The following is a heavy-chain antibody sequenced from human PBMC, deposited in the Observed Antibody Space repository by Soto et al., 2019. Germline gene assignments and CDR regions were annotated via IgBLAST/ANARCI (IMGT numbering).Heavy chain of an antibody. CDR2: ISYDGSNK. D-gene: IGHD6-6*01. V-gene: IGHV3-30*03. CDR3: AVTGSSSGGGPFDY. J-gene: IGHJ4*02. CDR1: GFTFSSYG. Sequence: GGSLRLSCAASGFTFSSYGMHWVRQAPGKGLEWVAVISYDGSNKYYADSVKGRFTISRDNSKNTLYLQMNSLRAEDTAVYYCAVTGSSSGGGPFDYWGQGTLVTVSS.